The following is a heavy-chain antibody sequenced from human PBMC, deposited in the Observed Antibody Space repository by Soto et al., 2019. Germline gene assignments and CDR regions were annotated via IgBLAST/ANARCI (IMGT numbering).Heavy chain of an antibody. J-gene: IGHJ6*01. D-gene: IGHD3-3*01. V-gene: IGHV3-23*01. Sequence: PGGSLRLSCAASGFTFSSYAMSWVRQAPGKGLEWVSAISGSGGSAYYADSVKGRFTISRDNSKNTLYLQMNSLRAEDTAVYYCAKSGFTIFGVVPPYYYYGMDVWGQRPTVTVSS. CDR2: ISGSGGSA. CDR3: AKSGFTIFGVVPPYYYYGMDV. CDR1: GFTFSSYA.